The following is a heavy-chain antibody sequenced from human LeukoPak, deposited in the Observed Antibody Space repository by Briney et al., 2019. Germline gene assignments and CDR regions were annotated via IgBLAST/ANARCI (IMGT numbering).Heavy chain of an antibody. V-gene: IGHV4-4*07. CDR3: AREYSSSSGKNAFDV. Sequence: SETLSLTCTVSGGSISTYYWSLTRQPAGKGLEWIGRIYASGNTNYNPSLKSRVTMSLDTSKNQFSLRLTSVTAADTAVYYCAREYSSSSGKNAFDVWGQGTMVTVSS. CDR1: GGSISTYY. D-gene: IGHD6-6*01. CDR2: IYASGNT. J-gene: IGHJ3*01.